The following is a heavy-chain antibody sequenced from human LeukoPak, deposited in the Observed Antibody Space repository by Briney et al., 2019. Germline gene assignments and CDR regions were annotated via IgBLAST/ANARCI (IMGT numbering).Heavy chain of an antibody. CDR1: GGSISSYY. CDR2: IYTSGST. Sequence: SPSEALSLTCTVSGGSISSYYWSWIRQPAGKGLEWIGRIYTSGSTNYNPSLKSRVTMSVDTSKNQFSLKLSSVTAADTAVYYCARDNYSSPYYYYGMDVWAKGPRSPSP. CDR3: ARDNYSSPYYYYGMDV. J-gene: IGHJ6*02. V-gene: IGHV4-4*07. D-gene: IGHD4-11*01.